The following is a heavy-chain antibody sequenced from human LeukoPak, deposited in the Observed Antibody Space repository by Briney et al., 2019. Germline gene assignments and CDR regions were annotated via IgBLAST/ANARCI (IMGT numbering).Heavy chain of an antibody. Sequence: PGGSLRLSCAASGFSFSSYEMNWVRQAPGKGLEWVSSISSSSSYIYYADSVKGRFTISRDNAKNSLYLQMNSLRAEDTAVYYCASLLSSSWYWFDPWGQGTLVTVSS. CDR2: ISSSSSYI. D-gene: IGHD6-13*01. J-gene: IGHJ5*02. V-gene: IGHV3-21*01. CDR3: ASLLSSSWYWFDP. CDR1: GFSFSSYE.